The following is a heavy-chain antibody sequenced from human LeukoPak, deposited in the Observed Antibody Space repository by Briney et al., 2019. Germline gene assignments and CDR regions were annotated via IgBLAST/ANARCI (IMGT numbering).Heavy chain of an antibody. V-gene: IGHV4-39*07. Sequence: SETLSLTCTVSGGSISSSSYYWGWIRQPPGKGLEWIGSIYYSGSTYYNPSLKSRVTISVDTSKNQFSLKLSSVTAADTAVYYCARESWYFDLWGRGTLVTVSS. CDR2: IYYSGST. CDR1: GGSISSSSYY. CDR3: ARESWYFDL. J-gene: IGHJ2*01.